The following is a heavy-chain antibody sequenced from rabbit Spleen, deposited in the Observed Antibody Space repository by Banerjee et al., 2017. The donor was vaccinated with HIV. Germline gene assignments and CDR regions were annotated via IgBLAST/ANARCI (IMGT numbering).Heavy chain of an antibody. CDR1: GFDFSSRNW. Sequence: EESGGGLVQPEGSLTLTCTAAGFDFSSRNWICWVRQAPGKGPEWIACIYGGSSGSTYYASWAKGRFTFSKTSSTTVTLQMTSLTAADTATYFCARDLYTDSVSVAYGLNLWGPGTLVTVS. J-gene: IGHJ4*01. CDR2: IYGGSSGST. V-gene: IGHV1S45*01. CDR3: ARDLYTDSVSVAYGLNL. D-gene: IGHD1-1*01.